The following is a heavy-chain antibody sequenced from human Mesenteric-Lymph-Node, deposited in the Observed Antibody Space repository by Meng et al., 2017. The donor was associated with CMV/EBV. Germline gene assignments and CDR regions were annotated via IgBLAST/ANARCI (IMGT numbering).Heavy chain of an antibody. CDR1: GFSFSVYW. V-gene: IGHV3-74*01. J-gene: IGHJ4*02. CDR2: INSDGSST. CDR3: AREVDTSSSSFDY. D-gene: IGHD5-18*01. Sequence: GESLKISCAVSGFSFSVYWMHWVRQVPGKGLVWVSRINSDGSSTSYADSVKGRFTISRDNAKSTLYLQMNSLGVEDTAVYYCAREVDTSSSSFDYWGQGTLVTVSS.